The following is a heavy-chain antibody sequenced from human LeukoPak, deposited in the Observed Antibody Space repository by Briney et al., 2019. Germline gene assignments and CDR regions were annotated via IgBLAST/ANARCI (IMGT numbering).Heavy chain of an antibody. Sequence: TFTXYXXXXVXQAXGQGXXWMGLINPNRGGTNYAQKFQGRGTINRDTDNRTDYMEMRRLRYDDTAVYYCARAGAPDAFDIWGQGTMVTVSS. CDR1: TFTXYX. CDR2: INPNRGGT. J-gene: IGHJ3*02. V-gene: IGHV1-2*02. D-gene: IGHD3-10*01. CDR3: ARAGAPDAFDI.